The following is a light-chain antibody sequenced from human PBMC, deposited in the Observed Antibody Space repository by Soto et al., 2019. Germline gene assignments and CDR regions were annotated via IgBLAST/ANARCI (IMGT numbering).Light chain of an antibody. V-gene: IGKV3-20*01. CDR2: DAS. Sequence: EIVLTQTTGTLSWSPGESATRSCRASQSVSSNYLAWYQQKPGQAPRLLMYDASSRATGIPDRFSGSGSGTDFTLTISRLEPEDFAVYYCQQYGSSPRTFGQGTKVDIK. J-gene: IGKJ1*01. CDR3: QQYGSSPRT. CDR1: QSVSSNY.